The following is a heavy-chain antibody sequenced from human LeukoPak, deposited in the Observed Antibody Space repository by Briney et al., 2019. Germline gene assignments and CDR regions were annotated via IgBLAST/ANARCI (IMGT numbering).Heavy chain of an antibody. D-gene: IGHD3-3*01. CDR2: INPNSGGT. V-gene: IGHV1-2*06. Sequence: GASVKVSCKASGYTFTGYYMHWVRQAPGQGLEWMGRINPNSGGTNYAQKFQGRVTMTRDTSISTAYMELSRLRSDVTAVYYCARDHPYDFWSGYHYNWFDPWGQGTLVTVSS. J-gene: IGHJ5*02. CDR1: GYTFTGYY. CDR3: ARDHPYDFWSGYHYNWFDP.